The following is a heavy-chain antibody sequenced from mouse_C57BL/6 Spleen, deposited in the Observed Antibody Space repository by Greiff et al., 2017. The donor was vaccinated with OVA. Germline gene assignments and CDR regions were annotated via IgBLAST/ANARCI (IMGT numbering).Heavy chain of an antibody. CDR3: ARGDPGPLDY. CDR2: ISSGSSTI. V-gene: IGHV5-17*01. J-gene: IGHJ2*01. CDR1: GFTFSDYG. Sequence: EVQVVESGGGLVKPGGSLKLSCAASGFTFSDYGMHWVRQAPEKGLEWVAYISSGSSTIYYADTVKGRFTISRDNAKNTLFLQMTSLRSEDTAMYYCARGDPGPLDYWGQGTTLTVSS. D-gene: IGHD3-3*01.